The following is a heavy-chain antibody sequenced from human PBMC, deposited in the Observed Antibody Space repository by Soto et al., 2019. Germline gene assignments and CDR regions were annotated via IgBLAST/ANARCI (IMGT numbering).Heavy chain of an antibody. CDR3: ARHGPYYDFWSGYYVTRGFDY. CDR1: GFTFSSYW. J-gene: IGHJ4*02. V-gene: IGHV3-7*01. Sequence: GGSLRLSCAASGFTFSSYWMSWVRQAPGKGLEWVANIKQDGSEKYYVDSVKGRFTISRDNAKNSLYLQMNSLRAEDTAVYYCARHGPYYDFWSGYYVTRGFDYWGQGTLVTVSS. D-gene: IGHD3-3*01. CDR2: IKQDGSEK.